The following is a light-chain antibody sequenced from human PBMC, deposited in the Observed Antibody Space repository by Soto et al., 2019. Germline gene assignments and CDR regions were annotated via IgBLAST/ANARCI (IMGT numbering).Light chain of an antibody. CDR3: PSYTRVTIVV. CDR2: GVT. CDR1: NSDIGGYNS. J-gene: IGLJ2*01. Sequence: QSALTQPASVSGSPGQSITISCTGSNSDIGGYNSVSWYQQHPGKAPKLLIFGVTNRPSGVSDRFSGSKSGNTASLTISALQAEDEADYYCPSYTRVTIVVFGGGTKVTVL. V-gene: IGLV2-14*01.